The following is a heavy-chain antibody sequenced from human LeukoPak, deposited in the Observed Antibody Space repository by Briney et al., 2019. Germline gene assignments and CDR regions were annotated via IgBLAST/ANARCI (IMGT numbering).Heavy chain of an antibody. J-gene: IGHJ4*02. CDR2: IYSTGTT. CDR3: AREAVLTGYYDGPSY. D-gene: IGHD3-9*01. CDR1: GASISSGNYY. V-gene: IGHV4-61*02. Sequence: SETLSLTCTVSGASISSGNYYWVWIRQPAGKGLEWIGRIYSTGTTNYNPSLKSRVTISVDTSKSQFSLRLSSVTAADTAVYYCAREAVLTGYYDGPSYWGQGTLVTVSS.